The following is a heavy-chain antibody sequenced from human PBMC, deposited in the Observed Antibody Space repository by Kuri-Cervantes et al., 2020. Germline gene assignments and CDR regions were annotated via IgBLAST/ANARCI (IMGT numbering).Heavy chain of an antibody. J-gene: IGHJ4*02. Sequence: GESLKISCAASGFTFSAYAVHWVRQAPGKGLEWVAVVSYDGSNKYYADSVKDRFTISRDNSKDTLYLQLNSLRAEDTAVYCCARDWNWSTDYWGQGTLVTVSS. D-gene: IGHD1-7*01. CDR2: VSYDGSNK. CDR1: GFTFSAYA. CDR3: ARDWNWSTDY. V-gene: IGHV3-30-3*01.